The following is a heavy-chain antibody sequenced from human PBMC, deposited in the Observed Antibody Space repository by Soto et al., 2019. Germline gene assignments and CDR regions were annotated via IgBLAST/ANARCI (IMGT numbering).Heavy chain of an antibody. CDR2: INPSGGST. J-gene: IGHJ4*02. D-gene: IGHD5-12*01. CDR3: ARDQGEYIVATIYLVY. CDR1: GYTFTSYY. V-gene: IGHV1-46*01. Sequence: GASVTVSCKASGYTFTSYYMHWVRQAPGQGLEWMGIINPSGGSTSYAQKFQGRVTMTRDTSTSTVYMELSSLRSEDTAVYYCARDQGEYIVATIYLVYWGQGTLGTVSS.